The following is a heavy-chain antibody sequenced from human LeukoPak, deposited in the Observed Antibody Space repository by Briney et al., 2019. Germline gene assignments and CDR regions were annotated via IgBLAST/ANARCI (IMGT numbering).Heavy chain of an antibody. V-gene: IGHV3-23*01. J-gene: IGHJ6*03. CDR2: NSGSGDTK. Sequence: GGSLRLSCAASRFTFSSYTMSWVRQAPGQGLEGVSANSGSGDTKYYADSVKGRFSISRENSKNTLYLQMTSLRADDTAVYYCAKDRAARSDYYYMDVWGKGPRSPSP. CDR3: AKDRAARSDYYYMDV. D-gene: IGHD6-6*01. CDR1: RFTFSSYT.